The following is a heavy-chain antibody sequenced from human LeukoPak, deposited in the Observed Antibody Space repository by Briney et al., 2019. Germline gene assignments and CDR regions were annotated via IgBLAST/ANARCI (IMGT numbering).Heavy chain of an antibody. CDR3: ARGQWLVHWFDP. V-gene: IGHV4-34*01. J-gene: IGHJ5*02. Sequence: SETLSLTCAVYGGSFSGYYWSWIRQPPGKGLEWIGEINHSGSTNYNPSLKSRVTISVDTSKNQFSLKLSSVTAADTAVYYCARGQWLVHWFDPWGQGTLVTVSS. D-gene: IGHD6-19*01. CDR2: INHSGST. CDR1: GGSFSGYY.